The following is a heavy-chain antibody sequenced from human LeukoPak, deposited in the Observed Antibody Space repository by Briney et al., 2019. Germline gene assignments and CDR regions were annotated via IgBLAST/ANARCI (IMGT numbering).Heavy chain of an antibody. J-gene: IGHJ5*02. D-gene: IGHD3-10*01. CDR3: ARQGIPGWFDP. V-gene: IGHV4-59*08. Sequence: SETLSLTCTVSGGSISSYYWSWIRQPPGKGLGWIGYIYYSGSTNYNPSPKSRVTISVDTSKNQFSLKLSSVTAADTAVYYCARQGIPGWFDPWGQGTLVTVSS. CDR1: GGSISSYY. CDR2: IYYSGST.